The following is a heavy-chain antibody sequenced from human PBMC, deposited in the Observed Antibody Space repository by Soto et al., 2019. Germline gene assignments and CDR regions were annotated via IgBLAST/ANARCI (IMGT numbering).Heavy chain of an antibody. CDR1: GGSISSYY. D-gene: IGHD1-7*01. V-gene: IGHV4-59*01. J-gene: IGHJ4*02. CDR2: IYYSGST. CDR3: ARQVTSGTSLCSFDY. Sequence: SETLSLTCTVSGGSISSYYWSWIRQPPGKGLEWIGYIYYSGSTNYNPSLKSRVTISVDTSKNQFSLKLSSVTAADTAVYYCARQVTSGTSLCSFDYWGQGTLVTVSS.